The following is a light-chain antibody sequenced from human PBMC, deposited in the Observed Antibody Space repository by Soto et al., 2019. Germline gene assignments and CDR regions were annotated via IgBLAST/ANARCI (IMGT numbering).Light chain of an antibody. CDR3: RSYAGSNGVV. CDR1: SSDVGGYNY. J-gene: IGLJ2*01. V-gene: IGLV2-8*01. CDR2: EVS. Sequence: QSALTQPPSASGSPGQSVTISCTGTSSDVGGYNYVSWYQQHPGKAPKLMIYEVSKRPSGVPDRFSGSKSGNTASLTVSGLQAEDEADYYCRSYAGSNGVVFGGGTKLTVL.